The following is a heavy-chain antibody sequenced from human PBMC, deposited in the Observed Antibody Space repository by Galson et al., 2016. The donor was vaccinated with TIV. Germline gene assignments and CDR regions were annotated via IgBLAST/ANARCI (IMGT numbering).Heavy chain of an antibody. CDR1: GFTFSSYA. Sequence: SLRLSCAASGFTFSSYAMSWVRQAPGKGLEWVSSISVSGISTYYADSVKGRFTISRDNSKNTLYLQMNSLRAEDTAVYYCVKDQRVPYSSGWYDCWGQGTLVTVSS. J-gene: IGHJ5*01. CDR2: ISVSGIST. CDR3: VKDQRVPYSSGWYDC. D-gene: IGHD6-19*01. V-gene: IGHV3-23*01.